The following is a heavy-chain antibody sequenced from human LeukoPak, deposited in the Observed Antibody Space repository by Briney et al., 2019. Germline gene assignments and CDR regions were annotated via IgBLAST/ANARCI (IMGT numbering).Heavy chain of an antibody. Sequence: PSETLSLTCTVSGGSISGSNYHWGWIRQPPAKGLEWVGTVHHSGSAYYNPSLRSRTSTSVATSKNQFSLKLTSVTAADTAVYYCAREPNAWGQGTLVTVSS. CDR1: GGSISGSNYH. CDR2: VHHSGSA. J-gene: IGHJ5*02. V-gene: IGHV4-39*07. CDR3: AREPNA.